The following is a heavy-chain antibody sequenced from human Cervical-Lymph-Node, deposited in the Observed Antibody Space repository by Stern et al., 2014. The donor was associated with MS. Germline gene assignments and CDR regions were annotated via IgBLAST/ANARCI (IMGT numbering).Heavy chain of an antibody. D-gene: IGHD1-1*01. CDR3: ASAYRAS. Sequence: LVESGGGIVQPGGSLMISCVASGFNFRTYWMHWVRQGPGKGLEWVSRINGDGTVSTYADSVRGRFTISRNNANNTMSLQLDNLRVEDTAIYYCASAYRASWGQGTLVTVST. CDR2: INGDGTVS. J-gene: IGHJ4*02. CDR1: GFNFRTYW. V-gene: IGHV3-74*02.